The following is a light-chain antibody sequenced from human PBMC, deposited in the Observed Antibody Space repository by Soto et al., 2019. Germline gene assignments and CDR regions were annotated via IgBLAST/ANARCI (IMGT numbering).Light chain of an antibody. Sequence: QSALTQPPSASGFPGQSVTISCTGTSSVVGYYDYVSWYQQHPGKAPKLVIYEVTKRPSGVPDRVSASKSGNTASLTVSGLQTEDEADYYCCSYAGTISFVFGTGTKVTVL. CDR2: EVT. CDR1: SSVVGYYDY. CDR3: CSYAGTISFV. J-gene: IGLJ1*01. V-gene: IGLV2-8*01.